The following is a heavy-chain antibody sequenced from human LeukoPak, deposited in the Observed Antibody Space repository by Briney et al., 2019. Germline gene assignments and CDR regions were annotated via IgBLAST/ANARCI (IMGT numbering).Heavy chain of an antibody. V-gene: IGHV3-7*03. CDR1: GFTFSSYR. CDR3: ARNVGWFRFDY. Sequence: GGSLRLSCAASGFTFSSYRMDWVRQAPGKGLEWVANIKEDGSEKYYEDSVKGRFTISRDNAKNSLYLQMNSLRAEDTAVYYCARNVGWFRFDYWGQGTLVTVSS. J-gene: IGHJ4*02. D-gene: IGHD2-15*01. CDR2: IKEDGSEK.